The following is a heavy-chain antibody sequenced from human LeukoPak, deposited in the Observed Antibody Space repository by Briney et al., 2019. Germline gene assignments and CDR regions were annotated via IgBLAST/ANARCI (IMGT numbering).Heavy chain of an antibody. CDR2: ISFDANNK. V-gene: IGHV3-30*18. J-gene: IGHJ4*02. Sequence: GVSLRLSCAASVFTFSTYGIHWVPQAPDKGLECVAVISFDANNKYYADSVRGRFTISRDNSKSTLYLQMNSLRTEDKAVYYCVKAVEEVTTMPTSPFEYWGQGTLVTVSP. D-gene: IGHD4-17*01. CDR1: VFTFSTYG. CDR3: VKAVEEVTTMPTSPFEY.